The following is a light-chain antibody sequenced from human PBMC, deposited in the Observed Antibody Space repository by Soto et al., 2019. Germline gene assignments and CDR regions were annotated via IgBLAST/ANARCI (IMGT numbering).Light chain of an antibody. V-gene: IGKV1-17*01. J-gene: IGKJ5*01. CDR1: QGIGND. CDR3: LQYSSYPRT. Sequence: DIQMTQSPSSLSASVGDRVIITCRASQGIGNDLGWYQQKPGKAPKRLIYAASSLQSGVPSRFSGSGSGTELTLTYSSLQPEDFATYYSLQYSSYPRTFGQGTRLETK. CDR2: AAS.